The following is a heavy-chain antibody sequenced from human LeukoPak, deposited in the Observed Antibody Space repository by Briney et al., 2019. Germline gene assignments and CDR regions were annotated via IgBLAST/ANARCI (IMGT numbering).Heavy chain of an antibody. V-gene: IGHV3-7*01. CDR3: GRVGAYYGSGSYSDY. D-gene: IGHD3-10*01. CDR2: INQDGSVK. CDR1: GFTVSSNY. J-gene: IGHJ4*02. Sequence: GGSLRLSCAASGFTVSSNYMSWVRQAPGKGLEWVANINQDGSVKYYVDSVKGRFTISRDNAKKSLYLQMNSLRAEDTAVYYCGRVGAYYGSGSYSDYWGQGTLVTVSS.